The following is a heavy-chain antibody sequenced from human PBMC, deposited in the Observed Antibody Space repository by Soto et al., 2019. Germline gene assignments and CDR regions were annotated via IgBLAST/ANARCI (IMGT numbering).Heavy chain of an antibody. CDR2: IYPGDSDT. Sequence: XESLKISCTGSGYSFTSYWIGWVRQMPGEGLEWMGIIYPGDSDTRYSPSFQGQVTISADKSISTAYLQWSSLKASDTAMYYCARLSGYCSSTSCTPYYYYGMDVWGQGTTVTVSS. D-gene: IGHD2-2*01. V-gene: IGHV5-51*01. CDR3: ARLSGYCSSTSCTPYYYYGMDV. CDR1: GYSFTSYW. J-gene: IGHJ6*02.